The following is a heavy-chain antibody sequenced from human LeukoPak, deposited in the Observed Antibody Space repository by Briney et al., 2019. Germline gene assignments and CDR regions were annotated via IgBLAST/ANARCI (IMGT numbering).Heavy chain of an antibody. CDR1: GGSISNFY. CDR2: IYSSENT. D-gene: IGHD2-2*01. CDR3: ATTMPESSRTRSDDSFDV. V-gene: IGHV4-4*07. J-gene: IGHJ3*01. Sequence: SETLSLTCTVSGGSISNFYWSWIRQPAGKGLEWIGRIYSSENTNYNPSLKSRVTMSVDTSKNQFSLKVNSVTAADTALYYCATTMPESSRTRSDDSFDVWGPGTLVTVSS.